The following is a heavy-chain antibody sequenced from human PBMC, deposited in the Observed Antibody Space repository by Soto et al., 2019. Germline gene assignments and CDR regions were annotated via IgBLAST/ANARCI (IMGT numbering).Heavy chain of an antibody. J-gene: IGHJ6*02. CDR3: ARDKVRGVHSYYYYYYGMDV. CDR2: IYYSGST. V-gene: IGHV4-31*03. CDR1: GGSISSGGYY. D-gene: IGHD3-10*01. Sequence: SETLSLTCTVSGGSISSGGYYWSWIRQHPGKGLEWIGYIYYSGSTYYNPSLKSRVTISVDTSKNQFSLKLSSVTAADTAVYYCARDKVRGVHSYYYYYYGMDVWGQGTTVTVSS.